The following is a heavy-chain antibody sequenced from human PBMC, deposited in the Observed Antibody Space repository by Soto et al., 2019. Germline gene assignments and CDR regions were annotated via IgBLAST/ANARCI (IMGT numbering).Heavy chain of an antibody. CDR3: ARVYQLLSRGYYYYYMDV. CDR1: GFTFSSYS. D-gene: IGHD2-2*01. J-gene: IGHJ6*03. Sequence: GGSLRLSCAASGFTFSSYSMNWVRQAPGKGLEWVSYISSSSSTIYYADSVKGRFTISRDNAKNSLYLQMNSLRAEDTAVYYCARVYQLLSRGYYYYYMDVWGKGTTVTVSS. CDR2: ISSSSSTI. V-gene: IGHV3-48*01.